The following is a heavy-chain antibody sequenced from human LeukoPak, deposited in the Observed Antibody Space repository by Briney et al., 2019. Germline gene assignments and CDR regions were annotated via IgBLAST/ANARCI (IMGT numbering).Heavy chain of an antibody. CDR2: INPSGSVT. J-gene: IGHJ6*02. Sequence: ASVKVSCKTSGFTFTNFYMYWVRQAPGQGLEWMGMINPSGSVTTYAQKFQGRVTMTRDTSTSTAYMALTSLTPEDTAVYYCARAEDFMTGYARIYYGMDVWGQGTTVIVS. CDR1: GFTFTNFY. V-gene: IGHV1-46*01. D-gene: IGHD3-9*01. CDR3: ARAEDFMTGYARIYYGMDV.